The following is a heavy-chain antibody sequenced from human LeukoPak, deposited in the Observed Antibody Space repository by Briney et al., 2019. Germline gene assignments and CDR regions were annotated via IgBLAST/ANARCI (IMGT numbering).Heavy chain of an antibody. Sequence: GGSLRLSCAASGFTFSSYEMNWVRQAPGKGLEWVSYISSSGSTIYYADSVKGRFTISRDNAKNSLNLQMNSLRAEDTALYYCARDLIWDSLDYWGQGTLVTVSS. CDR3: ARDLIWDSLDY. CDR1: GFTFSSYE. CDR2: ISSSGSTI. J-gene: IGHJ4*02. V-gene: IGHV3-48*03. D-gene: IGHD1-26*01.